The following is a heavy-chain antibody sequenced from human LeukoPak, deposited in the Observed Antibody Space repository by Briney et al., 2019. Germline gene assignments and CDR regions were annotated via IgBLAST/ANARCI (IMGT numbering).Heavy chain of an antibody. D-gene: IGHD2/OR15-2a*01. J-gene: IGHJ4*02. CDR3: ARGWGVIVRLTPFDY. CDR2: INAGNGDT. CDR1: GYTFTNYG. Sequence: ASVKVSCKASGYTFTNYGIHWVRQAPGQSLEWMGWINAGNGDTEYSQKFQGRVTLTRDTSASTAYMDLSSLKSEDTAVYYCARGWGVIVRLTPFDYWGQGTLVTVSS. V-gene: IGHV1-3*01.